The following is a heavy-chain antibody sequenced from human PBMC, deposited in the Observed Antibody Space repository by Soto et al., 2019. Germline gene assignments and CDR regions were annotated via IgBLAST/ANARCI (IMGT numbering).Heavy chain of an antibody. Sequence: GGSLRLSCAASGFNFSHCCMSWIRQAPGKGLEWGSYISSSGSNISYADSVKGRFTISRDNAKNSLYLQMNSLRAEDTAVYYCAREIGYSYGPFDYWGQGTLVTVS. V-gene: IGHV3-11*01. CDR2: ISSSGSNI. J-gene: IGHJ4*02. CDR3: AREIGYSYGPFDY. D-gene: IGHD5-18*01. CDR1: GFNFSHCC.